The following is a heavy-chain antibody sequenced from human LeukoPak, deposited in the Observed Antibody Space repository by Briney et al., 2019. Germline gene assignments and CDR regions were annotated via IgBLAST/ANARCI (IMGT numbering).Heavy chain of an antibody. CDR3: ARGYMNWISLEGWDY. J-gene: IGHJ4*02. CDR2: IQYDGSNE. D-gene: IGHD1-1*01. V-gene: IGHV3-30*02. Sequence: GGSLRLSCAASGFTFSSYGMHWVRQAPGKGLEWVAYIQYDGSNEQYAHSVKGRFRISRDSSKNILYLQMNSLRAEDTAVYYCARGYMNWISLEGWDYWGQGTLVTVSS. CDR1: GFTFSSYG.